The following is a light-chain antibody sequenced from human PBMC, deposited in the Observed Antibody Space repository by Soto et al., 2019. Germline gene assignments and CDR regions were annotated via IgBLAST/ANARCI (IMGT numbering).Light chain of an antibody. CDR2: GAS. V-gene: IGKV3-15*01. J-gene: IGKJ1*01. Sequence: VLKQSPGTLSLSKGERPTLSCRASQSVGTYLAWYQQKPGQAPRLLIYGASTRATGIPARFSGSGSGTEFTLTISSLQSEDFAVYYCQQYNKWPRTFGQGAKVDI. CDR3: QQYNKWPRT. CDR1: QSVGTY.